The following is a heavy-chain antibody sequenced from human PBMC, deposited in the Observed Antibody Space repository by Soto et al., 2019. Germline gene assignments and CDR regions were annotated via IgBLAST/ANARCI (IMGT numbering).Heavy chain of an antibody. Sequence: QVQRQQWGAGLLKPSETLSLTCAVYGGSFSGYYWSWIRQPQGKGLEWIGEINHSGRTNYNPSLKSRVTISVDTSKNQFSLKLSSVTAADTAVYYCARRVGADAFDYWGQGTLVTVSS. V-gene: IGHV4-34*01. CDR2: INHSGRT. CDR1: GGSFSGYY. D-gene: IGHD1-26*01. CDR3: ARRVGADAFDY. J-gene: IGHJ4*02.